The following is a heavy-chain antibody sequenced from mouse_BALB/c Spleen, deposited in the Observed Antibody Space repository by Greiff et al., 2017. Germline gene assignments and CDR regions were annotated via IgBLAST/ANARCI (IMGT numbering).Heavy chain of an antibody. J-gene: IGHJ3*01. D-gene: IGHD2-3*01. CDR3: ARVSRIYDGYPWFAY. V-gene: IGHV2-9*02. Sequence: QVQLKQSGPGLVAPSQSLSITCTVSGFSLTSYGVHWVRQPPGKGLEWLGVIWAGGSTNYNSALMSRLSISKDNSKSQVFLKMNSLQTDDTAMYYCARVSRIYDGYPWFAYWGQGTLVTVSA. CDR2: IWAGGST. CDR1: GFSLTSYG.